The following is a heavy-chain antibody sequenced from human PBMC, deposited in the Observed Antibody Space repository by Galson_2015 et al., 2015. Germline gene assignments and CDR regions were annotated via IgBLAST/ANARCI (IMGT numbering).Heavy chain of an antibody. Sequence: QSGAEVITPGASLTISCTGSGCSFTSYWIGWVRQMPGNGLEWPGTIYPADFDTRYSPSFQGQVTISADKSITPAYLQWSSLKASDTAMYYCARHLLVVPAAIQLDYWGQGTLVTVSS. CDR3: ARHLLVVPAAIQLDY. CDR2: IYPADFDT. CDR1: GCSFTSYW. D-gene: IGHD2-2*01. J-gene: IGHJ4*02. V-gene: IGHV5-51*01.